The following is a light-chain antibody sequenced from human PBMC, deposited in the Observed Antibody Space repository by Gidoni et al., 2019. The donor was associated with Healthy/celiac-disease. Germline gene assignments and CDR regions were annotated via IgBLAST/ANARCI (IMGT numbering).Light chain of an antibody. V-gene: IGLV3-21*04. Sequence: SYVLTQPPSVSVAPGKTARITCGGNNIGGKRVHWYQQKPGRAPLLVIYYDSDRPSGIPLRFSGSNSGNTATLTISRVEAWDEADYYCQGWDSSSDHYVFGTGTKVTVL. CDR1: NIGGKR. CDR2: YDS. J-gene: IGLJ1*01. CDR3: QGWDSSSDHYV.